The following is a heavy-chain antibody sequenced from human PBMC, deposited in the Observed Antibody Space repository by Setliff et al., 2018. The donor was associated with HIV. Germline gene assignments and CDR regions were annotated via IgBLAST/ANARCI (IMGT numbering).Heavy chain of an antibody. J-gene: IGHJ3*02. CDR1: GFTFSSYW. CDR3: ARGGYSSFDAFDI. D-gene: IGHD6-13*01. Sequence: GGSLRLSCAASGFTFSSYWMSWVRQAPGKGVEWVANIKQDGSEKYYVDSVKGLFTISRDNAKNSLYLQMNSLSAEDTDVDYCARGGYSSFDAFDIWGQGTMVTVSS. V-gene: IGHV3-7*03. CDR2: IKQDGSEK.